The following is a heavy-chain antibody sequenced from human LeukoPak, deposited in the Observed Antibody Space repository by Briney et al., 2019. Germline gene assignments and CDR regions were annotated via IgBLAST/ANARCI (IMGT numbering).Heavy chain of an antibody. CDR1: GGSISSSSYY. Sequence: SETLSLTCTVSGGSISSSSYYWGWIRQPPGKGLEWIGSIYYSGSTYYNPSLKSRVTISVDTSKNQFSLKLSSVTAADTAVYYCARDIVAVVAAPRGDAFGIWGQGTMVAVSS. V-gene: IGHV4-39*07. CDR2: IYYSGST. J-gene: IGHJ3*02. D-gene: IGHD2-15*01. CDR3: ARDIVAVVAAPRGDAFGI.